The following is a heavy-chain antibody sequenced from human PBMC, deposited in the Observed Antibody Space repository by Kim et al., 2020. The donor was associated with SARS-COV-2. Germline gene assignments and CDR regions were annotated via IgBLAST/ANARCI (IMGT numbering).Heavy chain of an antibody. CDR3: ARGPSGYSYGSFDY. V-gene: IGHV3-53*01. Sequence: GGSLRLSCAASGFIVSSNYMSWVRQAPGKGLEWVSVIYSGGNTYYADSVKGRFTISRDNSKNTLYLQMNSLRAEDTAMYYCARGPSGYSYGSFDYWGQGTLVTVSS. CDR1: GFIVSSNY. J-gene: IGHJ4*02. D-gene: IGHD5-18*01. CDR2: IYSGGNT.